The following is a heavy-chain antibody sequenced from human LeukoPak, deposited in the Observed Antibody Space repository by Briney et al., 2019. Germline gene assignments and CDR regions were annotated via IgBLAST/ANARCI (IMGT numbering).Heavy chain of an antibody. CDR3: ARGRLSDYGDYVFASDFDY. D-gene: IGHD4-17*01. V-gene: IGHV3-7*01. CDR1: GFTFSSYW. J-gene: IGHJ4*02. Sequence: PGGSLRLSCAASGFTFSSYWMSWVRQAPGKGLEWVANIKQDGSEKYYVDSVKGRFTISRDNAKNSLYLQMNSLRAEDTAVYYCARGRLSDYGDYVFASDFDYWGQGTLVTVSS. CDR2: IKQDGSEK.